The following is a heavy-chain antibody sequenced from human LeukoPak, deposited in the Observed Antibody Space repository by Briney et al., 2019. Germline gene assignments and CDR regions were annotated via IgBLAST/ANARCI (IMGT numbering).Heavy chain of an antibody. V-gene: IGHV4-30-2*01. D-gene: IGHD4-11*01. J-gene: IGHJ4*02. CDR1: GDSISSGGYS. CDR3: ARVTTVTTFDY. CDR2: IYHSGTT. Sequence: SQTLSLTCAVSGDSISSGGYSWSWIRQPPGKGLEWIGYIYHSGTTYYNPSLKSRVTILVDRSKNQFSLKLGSVTAADTAVYYCARVTTVTTFDYWGQGALVSVSS.